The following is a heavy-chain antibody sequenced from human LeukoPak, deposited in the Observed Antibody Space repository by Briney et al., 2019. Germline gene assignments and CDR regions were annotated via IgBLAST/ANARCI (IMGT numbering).Heavy chain of an antibody. Sequence: SVKVSCKASGGTFSSYAISWVRQAPGQGLKWMGGIIPIFGTANYAQKFQGRVTITADESTSTAYMELSSLRSEDTAVYYCARGPSTIFGVVISYYYGMDVWGQGTTVTVSS. CDR3: ARGPSTIFGVVISYYYGMDV. J-gene: IGHJ6*02. D-gene: IGHD3-3*01. V-gene: IGHV1-69*13. CDR2: IIPIFGTA. CDR1: GGTFSSYA.